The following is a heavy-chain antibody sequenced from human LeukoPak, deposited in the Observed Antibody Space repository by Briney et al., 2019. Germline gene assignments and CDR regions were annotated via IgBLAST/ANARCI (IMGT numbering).Heavy chain of an antibody. V-gene: IGHV4-34*01. CDR3: ATNRRDQRTAPLDY. J-gene: IGHJ4*02. D-gene: IGHD2-2*01. CDR1: GGSFSGYY. CDR2: INHSGST. Sequence: SETLSLTCAVYGGSFSGYYWSWIRQPPGKGLEWIGEINHSGSTNYNPSLTSRVTISVDTSKNQFSLKLSSVTAADTAVYYCATNRRDQRTAPLDYWGQGTLVTVSS.